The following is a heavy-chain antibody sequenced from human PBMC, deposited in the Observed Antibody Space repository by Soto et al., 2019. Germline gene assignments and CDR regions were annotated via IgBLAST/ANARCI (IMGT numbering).Heavy chain of an antibody. Sequence: PSETLSLTCTISGGSISSYYWSWIRKPAGAVLEWIARIYTSGSTNYNPSLKSRVTMSVDTSKNQFSLKLSSVTAADTAVYYCARDRAYYDSSGYYYYYYGMDVWGQGTTVTVSS. CDR1: GGSISSYY. D-gene: IGHD3-22*01. CDR2: IYTSGST. CDR3: ARDRAYYDSSGYYYYYYGMDV. V-gene: IGHV4-4*07. J-gene: IGHJ6*02.